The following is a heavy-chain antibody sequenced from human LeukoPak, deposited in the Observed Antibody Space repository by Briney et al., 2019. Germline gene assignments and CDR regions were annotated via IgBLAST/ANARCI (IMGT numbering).Heavy chain of an antibody. D-gene: IGHD4-23*01. J-gene: IGHJ5*02. CDR2: ISSTASSI. V-gene: IGHV3-48*04. Sequence: GGSLRLSCAASEFTFSSYSMSWVRQAPGKGLEWVSYISSTASSIYYADSVKGRFTISRDNAKHSLYLQMTSLRAEDTAVYYCARDVTYHGGDWFDPWGQGALVTVSS. CDR1: EFTFSSYS. CDR3: ARDVTYHGGDWFDP.